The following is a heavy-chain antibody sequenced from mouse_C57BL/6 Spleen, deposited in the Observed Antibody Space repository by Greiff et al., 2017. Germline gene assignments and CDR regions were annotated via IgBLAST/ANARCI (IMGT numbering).Heavy chain of an antibody. CDR3: ARPGDSAWFAY. Sequence: EVQGVESGGGLVKPGGSLKLSCAASGFTFSDYGMHWVRQAPEKGLGWVAYISSGSSTIYYADTVKGRFTISRDNAKNTLFLQMTSLRSEDTAMYYCARPGDSAWFAYWGQGTLVTVSA. CDR1: GFTFSDYG. CDR2: ISSGSSTI. V-gene: IGHV5-17*01. J-gene: IGHJ3*01.